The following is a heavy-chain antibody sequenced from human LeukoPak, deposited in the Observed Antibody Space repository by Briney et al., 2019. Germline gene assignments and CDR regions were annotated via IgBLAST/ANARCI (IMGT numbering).Heavy chain of an antibody. CDR3: ARVVSSYYDISTGYSNWLDP. CDR2: MHTSGST. V-gene: IGHV4-4*07. D-gene: IGHD3-9*01. J-gene: IGHJ5*02. CDR1: GDSISSYY. Sequence: SETLSLTCTVSGDSISSYYWTWIRQPAGKGLEWIGRMHTSGSTNYNPSLKSRVTMSVDTSTNGFSLTLSSVTAADTAVYYCARVVSSYYDISTGYSNWLDPWGQGTLVIVSS.